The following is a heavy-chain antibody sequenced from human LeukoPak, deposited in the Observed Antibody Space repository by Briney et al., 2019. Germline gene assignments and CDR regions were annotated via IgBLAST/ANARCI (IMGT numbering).Heavy chain of an antibody. CDR1: GYTFTSYG. V-gene: IGHV1-18*04. J-gene: IGHJ6*04. Sequence: VASVKVSCKASGYTFTSYGISWVRQAPGQGLEWMGWISAYNSNTNYAQKLQGRVTMTTDTSTSTAYMELRSLRSDDTAVYYCARGRVVPAAMPARPSYYYGMDVWGKGTTVTVSS. CDR3: ARGRVVPAAMPARPSYYYGMDV. CDR2: ISAYNSNT. D-gene: IGHD2-2*01.